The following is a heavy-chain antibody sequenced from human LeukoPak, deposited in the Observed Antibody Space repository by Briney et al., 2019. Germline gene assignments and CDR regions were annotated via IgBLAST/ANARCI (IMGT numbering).Heavy chain of an antibody. CDR3: ARAEDAVSSVSDYYFDY. J-gene: IGHJ4*02. V-gene: IGHV6-1*01. D-gene: IGHD6-19*01. CDR2: TYYRSKWYN. Sequence: PSQTLSLTCAISGDSVSSNSAAWNWIRQSPSRGLEWLGRTYYRSKWYNDYAVSVKSRVTINPDTSKNQFSLQLNSVTPEDTAVYYCARAEDAVSSVSDYYFDYWGQGTLVTVSS. CDR1: GDSVSSNSAA.